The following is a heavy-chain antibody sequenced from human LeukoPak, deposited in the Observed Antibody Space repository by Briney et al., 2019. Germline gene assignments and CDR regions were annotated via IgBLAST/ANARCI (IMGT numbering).Heavy chain of an antibody. V-gene: IGHV3-21*01. J-gene: IGHJ4*02. D-gene: IGHD2-2*01. CDR3: ARDRMYCSSTSCTFFDY. Sequence: GGSLRLSCAASGFTFSSYSMNWVRQAPGKGLEWVSSISSSRSYIYYADSVKGRFTISRDNAKNSLYLQMNSLRAEDTAVYYCARDRMYCSSTSCTFFDYWGQGTLVTVSS. CDR2: ISSSRSYI. CDR1: GFTFSSYS.